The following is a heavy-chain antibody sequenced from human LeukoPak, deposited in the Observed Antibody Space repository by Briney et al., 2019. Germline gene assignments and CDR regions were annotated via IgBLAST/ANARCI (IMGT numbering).Heavy chain of an antibody. Sequence: SETLSLTCTVSGGSISSYYWSWIRQPAGKGLEWIGRIYTSGSTNYNPSLKSRVTMSVDTSKNQFSLKLSSVTAADTAVYYCARVNRSGYYYYYYYMDVWGKGTTVTVSS. V-gene: IGHV4-4*07. CDR3: ARVNRSGYYYYYYYMDV. CDR2: IYTSGST. CDR1: GGSISSYY. J-gene: IGHJ6*03. D-gene: IGHD3-22*01.